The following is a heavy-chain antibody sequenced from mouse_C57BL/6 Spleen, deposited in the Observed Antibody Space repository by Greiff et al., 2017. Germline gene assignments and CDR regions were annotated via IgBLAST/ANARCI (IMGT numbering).Heavy chain of an antibody. Sequence: EVMLVESGGGLVQPGGSLSLSCAASGFTFTDYYMSWVRQPPGKALEWLGFIRNKANGYTTEYSASVKGRFTISRDNSQSILYLQMNALRAEDSATYYWARAYYGNYEGLYWYFGVWGTGTTVTVSS. J-gene: IGHJ1*03. CDR3: ARAYYGNYEGLYWYFGV. V-gene: IGHV7-3*01. CDR2: IRNKANGYTT. CDR1: GFTFTDYY. D-gene: IGHD2-10*01.